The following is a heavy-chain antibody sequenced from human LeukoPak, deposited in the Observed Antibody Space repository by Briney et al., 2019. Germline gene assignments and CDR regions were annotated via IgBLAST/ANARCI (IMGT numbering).Heavy chain of an antibody. V-gene: IGHV3-23*01. CDR3: AKNFDWQRAFDI. D-gene: IGHD3-9*01. J-gene: IGHJ3*02. CDR2: ISGSGGST. Sequence: PGGSLRLSCAASGFTFSSYAMSWVRQAPGKGLEWVATISGSGGSTYYADSVKGRFTISRDNSKNTLYLQMNSLRAEDTAVYYCAKNFDWQRAFDIWGQGTMVTVSS. CDR1: GFTFSSYA.